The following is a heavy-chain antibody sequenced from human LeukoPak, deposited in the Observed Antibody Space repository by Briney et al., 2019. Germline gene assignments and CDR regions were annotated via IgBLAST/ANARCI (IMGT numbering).Heavy chain of an antibody. D-gene: IGHD7-27*01. V-gene: IGHV3-23*01. Sequence: GGSLRLSCAASGFTFSGYAMSWVRQAPGKGLEWVSAISSSGGTTYSADSVKGRFTISRNNSKTTLYQKMNSITAEATAVYYWVTEETGVDNGGQGTLVTVSS. J-gene: IGHJ4*02. CDR2: ISSSGGTT. CDR3: VTEETGVDN. CDR1: GFTFSGYA.